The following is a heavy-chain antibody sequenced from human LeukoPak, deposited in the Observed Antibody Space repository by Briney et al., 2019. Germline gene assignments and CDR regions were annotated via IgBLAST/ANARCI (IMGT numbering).Heavy chain of an antibody. CDR1: GYTFTSYG. CDR2: ISAYNGST. J-gene: IGHJ4*02. D-gene: IGHD3-22*01. CDR3: ARGDYYDSSGLFDY. V-gene: IGHV1-18*01. Sequence: ASVKVSCKASGYTFTSYGISWVRQAPGQGLEWMGWISAYNGSTNYAQKLQGRVTMTTDTSTSTAYMELRSLRSDDTAVYYCARGDYYDSSGLFDYWGQGTLVTVSS.